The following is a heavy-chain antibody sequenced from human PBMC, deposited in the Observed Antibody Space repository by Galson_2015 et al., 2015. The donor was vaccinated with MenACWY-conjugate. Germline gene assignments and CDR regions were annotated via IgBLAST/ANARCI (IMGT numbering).Heavy chain of an antibody. CDR1: GFTFSSYA. CDR3: AKDRYGDYDY. V-gene: IGHV3-23*01. J-gene: IGHJ4*02. D-gene: IGHD4-17*01. Sequence: SLRLSCAASGFTFSSYAMSWVRQAPGKGLEWVSAISGSGGSTDYADSVKGRFTISRDNSKNTLYLQMNSLRAEDSAIYYCAKDRYGDYDYWGQGTLVTVSS. CDR2: ISGSGGST.